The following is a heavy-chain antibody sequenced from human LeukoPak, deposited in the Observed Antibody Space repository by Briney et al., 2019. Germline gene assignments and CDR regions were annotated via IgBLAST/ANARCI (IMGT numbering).Heavy chain of an antibody. Sequence: PGGSLRLSCAASGFTFSDYAMNWVRQAPGKGLEWISYIGPSHSIYYTDSVKGRFTISRDNAKNSVYLQMNSLRSEDTAVYYCAVDCSSTSCYDRTTYYYYYYMDVWGKGTTVTVSS. CDR1: GFTFSDYA. D-gene: IGHD2-2*01. J-gene: IGHJ6*03. CDR3: AVDCSSTSCYDRTTYYYYYYMDV. CDR2: IGPSHSI. V-gene: IGHV3-48*01.